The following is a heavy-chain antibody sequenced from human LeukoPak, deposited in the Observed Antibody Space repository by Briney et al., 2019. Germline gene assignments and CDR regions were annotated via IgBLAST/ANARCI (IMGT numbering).Heavy chain of an antibody. D-gene: IGHD3-22*01. V-gene: IGHV3-33*06. J-gene: IGHJ4*02. Sequence: GRSLRLSCAASGFTFSSYGMHWVRQAPGKGLEWVAVIWYDGSNKYYADSVKGRFTISRDNSKNTLYLQMNSLRAEDTAVYYCAKDRFLYSSGYIFDYWGQGTLVTVSS. CDR1: GFTFSSYG. CDR2: IWYDGSNK. CDR3: AKDRFLYSSGYIFDY.